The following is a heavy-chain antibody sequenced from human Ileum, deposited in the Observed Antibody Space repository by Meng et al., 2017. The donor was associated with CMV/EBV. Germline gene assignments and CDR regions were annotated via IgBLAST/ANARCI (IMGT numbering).Heavy chain of an antibody. J-gene: IGHJ4*02. D-gene: IGHD2-15*01. CDR3: AKGTRLYFFDY. CDR2: ISGGGVPK. CDR1: GFTFSDHH. Sequence: GGSLRLSCATSGFTFSDHHMDWVRQAPGKGLEWVAYISGGGVPKFYADSVKGRFTVSRDNAKNSLYLEMNNLRDEDTAIYYCAKGTRLYFFDYWGQGALVTVSS. V-gene: IGHV3-69-1*02.